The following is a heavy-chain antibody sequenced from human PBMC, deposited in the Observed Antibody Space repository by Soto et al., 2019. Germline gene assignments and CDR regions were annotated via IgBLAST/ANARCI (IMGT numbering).Heavy chain of an antibody. CDR1: GGSFSSYY. Sequence: SETRSLTCTVSGGSFSSYYWSWIRQPPGKGLEWIGYIYYTGTATYNPSPKSRVTISVDTSKSQFSLNLKSVTAADTAVYYCARIEGVAPGWFDPWGQGPLVTVSS. V-gene: IGHV4-59*01. CDR3: ARIEGVAPGWFDP. J-gene: IGHJ5*01. D-gene: IGHD3-10*01. CDR2: IYYTGTA.